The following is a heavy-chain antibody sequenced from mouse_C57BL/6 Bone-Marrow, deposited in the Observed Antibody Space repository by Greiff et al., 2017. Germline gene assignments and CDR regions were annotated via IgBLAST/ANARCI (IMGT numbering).Heavy chain of an antibody. V-gene: IGHV1-19*01. CDR3: AWEAWFAY. CDR2: INPYNGGT. D-gene: IGHD4-1*01. CDR1: GYTFTDYY. J-gene: IGHJ3*01. Sequence: EVKLMESGPVLVKPGASVKMSCKASGYTFTDYYMNWVKQSHGKSLEWIGVINPYNGGTSYNQKFKGKATLTVDKSSSTAYMELNSLTSEDSAVYYCAWEAWFAYWGQGTLVTVSA.